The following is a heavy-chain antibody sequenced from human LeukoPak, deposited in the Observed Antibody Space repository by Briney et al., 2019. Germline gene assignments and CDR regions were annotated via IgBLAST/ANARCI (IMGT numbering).Heavy chain of an antibody. D-gene: IGHD1-26*01. J-gene: IGHJ4*02. CDR2: ISSRNTYT. Sequence: GGSLRPSCAASGFTLSDYHMSWIRQAPGKGLEWVSYISSRNTYTKYADSVKGRLTISRDNAKNSLYLQMDSLRVEDTAVYYCARGYDRELDYWGQGTLVTVSS. V-gene: IGHV3-11*05. CDR1: GFTLSDYH. CDR3: ARGYDRELDY.